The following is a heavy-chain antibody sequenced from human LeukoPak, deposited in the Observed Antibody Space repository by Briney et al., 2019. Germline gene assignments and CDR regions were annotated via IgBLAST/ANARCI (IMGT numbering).Heavy chain of an antibody. J-gene: IGHJ4*02. CDR1: GYSFSSYW. CDR2: IYPGDSDT. CDR3: AWSGRGYSHGYDY. Sequence: GESLKISCKGSGYSFSSYWIGWVRQMPGKGLEWMGIIYPGDSDTRYSPSFQGQVTISADKSISTAYLQWSSLKASDTSIYYCAWSGRGYSHGYDYWGQGTLVTVSS. D-gene: IGHD5-18*01. V-gene: IGHV5-51*01.